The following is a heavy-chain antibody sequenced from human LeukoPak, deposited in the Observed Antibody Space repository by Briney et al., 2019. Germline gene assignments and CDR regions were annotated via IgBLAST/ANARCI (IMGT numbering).Heavy chain of an antibody. CDR2: TSYDGSNK. Sequence: GGSLRLSCAASGFTFSSYAMHWVRQAPGKGLEWVAVTSYDGSNKYYADSVKGRFTISRDNSKNTLYLQMNSLRAEDTAVYYCASPTVTTEWDEDYWGQGALVTVSS. CDR1: GFTFSSYA. D-gene: IGHD4-17*01. J-gene: IGHJ4*02. V-gene: IGHV3-30*04. CDR3: ASPTVTTEWDEDY.